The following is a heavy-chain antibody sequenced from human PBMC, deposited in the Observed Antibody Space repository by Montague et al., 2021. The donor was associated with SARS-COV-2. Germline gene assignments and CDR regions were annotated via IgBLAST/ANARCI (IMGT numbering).Heavy chain of an antibody. V-gene: IGHV4-34*01. CDR3: ARGLPVTTLFYYFGMDV. J-gene: IGHJ6*02. D-gene: IGHD4-11*01. CDR1: GGSFSPY. CDR2: ISHGGGT. Sequence: SETLSLTCDVYGGSFSPYWSWIRQPPGRGLEWVGQISHGGGTNYNPSLKSRVTISVDTSKNQFSLKLSSVTAADTAVYYCARGLPVTTLFYYFGMDVWGQGTTVTVSS.